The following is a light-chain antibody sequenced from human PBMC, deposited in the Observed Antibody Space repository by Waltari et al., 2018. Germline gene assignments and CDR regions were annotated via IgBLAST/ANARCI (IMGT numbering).Light chain of an antibody. Sequence: SSELTQDPAVSVALGPTIRFTCPGNSLRNPYASWYQVKSGQAPILVIYGKDKRPSGIPDRISGYSSGTTSSLTITGAQAEDEADYYCSSRNGRANEVVFAGGTKVTVL. J-gene: IGLJ3*02. CDR1: SLRNPY. CDR2: GKD. V-gene: IGLV3-19*01. CDR3: SSRNGRANEVV.